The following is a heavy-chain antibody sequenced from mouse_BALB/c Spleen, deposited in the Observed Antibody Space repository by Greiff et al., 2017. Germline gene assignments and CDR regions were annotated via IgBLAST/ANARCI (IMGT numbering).Heavy chain of an antibody. CDR1: GFTFSSFG. D-gene: IGHD1-1*01. CDR3: ARKPSYYGSSYWYFDV. CDR2: ISSGSSTI. V-gene: IGHV5-17*02. J-gene: IGHJ1*01. Sequence: EVQGVESGGGLVQPGGSRKLSCAASGFTFSSFGMHWVRQAPEKGLEWVAYISSGSSTIYYADTVKGRFTISRDNPKNTLFLQMTSLRSEDTAMYYCARKPSYYGSSYWYFDVWGAGTTVTVSS.